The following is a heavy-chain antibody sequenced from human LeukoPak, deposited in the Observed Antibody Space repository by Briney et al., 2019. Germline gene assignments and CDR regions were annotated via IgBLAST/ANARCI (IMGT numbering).Heavy chain of an antibody. Sequence: GGSLRLSCAASGLTFSSYSMNWVRQAPGKGLEWVSFISSSSSYIYYADSVKGRFTISRDNAKNSLYLQMNSLRAEDTAMYYCARVNVLVVAASLYGMDVWGQGTTVTVSS. J-gene: IGHJ6*02. CDR1: GLTFSSYS. D-gene: IGHD2-15*01. V-gene: IGHV3-21*01. CDR3: ARVNVLVVAASLYGMDV. CDR2: ISSSSSYI.